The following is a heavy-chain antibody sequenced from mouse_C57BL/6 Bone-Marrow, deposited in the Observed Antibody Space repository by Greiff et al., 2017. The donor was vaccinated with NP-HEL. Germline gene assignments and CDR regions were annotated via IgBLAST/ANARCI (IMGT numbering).Heavy chain of an antibody. CDR2: IYPGNSDT. Sequence: EVQLQQSGTVLARPGASVKMSCKTSGYTFTSYWMHWVKQRPGQGLEWIGAIYPGNSDTSYNQKFKGKAKLTAVTSASTAYMELSSLTNEDSAVYYCTRSVWLLLLFDYWGQGTTLTVSS. D-gene: IGHD2-10*02. CDR1: GYTFTSYW. CDR3: TRSVWLLLLFDY. J-gene: IGHJ2*01. V-gene: IGHV1-5*01.